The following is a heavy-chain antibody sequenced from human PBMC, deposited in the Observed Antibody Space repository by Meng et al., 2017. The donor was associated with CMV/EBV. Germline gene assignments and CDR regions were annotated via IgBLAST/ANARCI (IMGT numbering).Heavy chain of an antibody. CDR2: IIPIFGTS. CDR3: ARRGSYYGSGSYYNWFDP. V-gene: IGHV1-69*12. J-gene: IGHJ5*02. CDR1: GGTFSSYA. Sequence: VHVVQSGAEVKKPGSSVKVSCKASGGTFSSYAISWVRQAPGQGLEWMGGIIPIFGTSNYAQKFQGRVTITADESTSTAYMELSSLRSEDTAVYYCARRGSYYGSGSYYNWFDPWGQGTLVTVSS. D-gene: IGHD3-10*01.